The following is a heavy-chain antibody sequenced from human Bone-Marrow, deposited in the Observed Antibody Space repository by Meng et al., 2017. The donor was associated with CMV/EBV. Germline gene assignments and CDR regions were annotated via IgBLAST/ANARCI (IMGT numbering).Heavy chain of an antibody. D-gene: IGHD6-13*01. Sequence: GGSLRLSCAASGFTFSTYSMNWVRQAPGQGLEWVSSISSTSSYIYYADSVEGRFTISRDNAKNSLYLQMNSQRAEDTAVYYCARASSSSYYGMDVWGRGTTVTVSS. J-gene: IGHJ6*02. CDR2: ISSTSSYI. CDR1: GFTFSTYS. V-gene: IGHV3-21*01. CDR3: ARASSSSYYGMDV.